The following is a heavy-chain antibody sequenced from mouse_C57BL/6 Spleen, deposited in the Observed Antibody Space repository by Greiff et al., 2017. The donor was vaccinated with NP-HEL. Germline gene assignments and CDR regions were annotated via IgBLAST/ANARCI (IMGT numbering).Heavy chain of an antibody. CDR1: GYTFTDYY. CDR3: ARPGRDYYAMDY. V-gene: IGHV1-26*01. J-gene: IGHJ4*01. Sequence: EVKLQQSGPELVKPGASVKISCTASGYTFTDYYMNWVKQSHGKSLEWIGDINPNNGGTSYNQKFKGKATLTVDKSSSTAYMELRSLTSEDSAVYYCARPGRDYYAMDYWGQGTSVTVSS. CDR2: INPNNGGT.